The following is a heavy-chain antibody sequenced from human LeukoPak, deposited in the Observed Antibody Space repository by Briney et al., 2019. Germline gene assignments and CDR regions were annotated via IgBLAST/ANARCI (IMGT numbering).Heavy chain of an antibody. D-gene: IGHD6-13*01. CDR1: GFTFSSYS. V-gene: IGHV3-7*01. Sequence: GGSLRLSCAGAGFTFSSYSMNWVRQAPGKGLEWVANIKQDGSEKYYVDSVKGRFTISRDNAKNSLYLQMDSLRAEDTAVYYCAKDATAVVGTVYMDVWGKGTTVTISS. CDR3: AKDATAVVGTVYMDV. CDR2: IKQDGSEK. J-gene: IGHJ6*03.